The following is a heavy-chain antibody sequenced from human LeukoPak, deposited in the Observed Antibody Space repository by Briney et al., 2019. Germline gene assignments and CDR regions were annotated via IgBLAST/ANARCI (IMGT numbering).Heavy chain of an antibody. D-gene: IGHD3-10*01. CDR1: GFTFRSYA. J-gene: IGHJ4*02. CDR3: AALMTMVRGVTFDY. V-gene: IGHV3-23*01. CDR2: ISGSGGTT. Sequence: GGSLRLSCAVSGFTFRSYAMSWVRQAPGKGLEWVSSISGSGGTTYYADSVKGRFTISRDNSENTLYLQGNSLRAEDTAVYYCAALMTMVRGVTFDYWGQGTLVTVSS.